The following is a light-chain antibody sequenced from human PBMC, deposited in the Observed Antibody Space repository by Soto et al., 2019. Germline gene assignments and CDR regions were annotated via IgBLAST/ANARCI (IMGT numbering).Light chain of an antibody. CDR3: QQRIHWPPFT. V-gene: IGKV3-11*01. CDR1: QSIGTY. J-gene: IGKJ3*01. CDR2: GAS. Sequence: ETVLTQSPATLSLSPGERATLSCRASQSIGTYLAWYQQRPGQAPRLLIYGASNRATGIPARFSGSGSGTDFTLTISRLEPEDFAVYYCQQRIHWPPFTFGPGTKVDLK.